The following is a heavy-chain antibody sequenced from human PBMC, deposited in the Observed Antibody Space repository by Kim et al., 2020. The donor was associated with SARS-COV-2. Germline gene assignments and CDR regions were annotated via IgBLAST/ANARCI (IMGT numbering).Heavy chain of an antibody. Sequence: GGSLRLSCAASGFTFSSYAMSWVRQAPGKGLEWVSAISGSGDRTYYADSVKGRLTISRDNSKNTLYLQMNSLRAEDTAIYYCAKSMIRGVMGWNRFDPWGQGTLVTVSS. J-gene: IGHJ5*02. CDR3: AKSMIRGVMGWNRFDP. V-gene: IGHV3-23*01. D-gene: IGHD3-10*01. CDR2: ISGSGDRT. CDR1: GFTFSSYA.